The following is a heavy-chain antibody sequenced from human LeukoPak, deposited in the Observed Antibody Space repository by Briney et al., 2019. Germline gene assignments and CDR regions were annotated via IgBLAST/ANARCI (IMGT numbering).Heavy chain of an antibody. CDR2: IDKDGSGT. Sequence: GGSLRLSCATSGFNFNYYFMVWVRQAPGKGLVWLATIDKDGSGTEYIDSVRGRFTISRDNTKKSIHLQMSSLSADDTAVYFCATEYWYRHDYWGQGTLVTVSS. D-gene: IGHD6-13*01. V-gene: IGHV3-7*01. J-gene: IGHJ4*02. CDR3: ATEYWYRHDY. CDR1: GFNFNYYF.